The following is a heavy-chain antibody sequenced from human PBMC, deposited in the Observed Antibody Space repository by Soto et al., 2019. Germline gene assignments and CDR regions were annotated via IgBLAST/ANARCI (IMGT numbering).Heavy chain of an antibody. CDR3: ARIYKLFPYCSGGSCYSYNWFDP. V-gene: IGHV1-69*13. CDR2: IIPIFGTA. J-gene: IGHJ5*02. CDR1: GGTFSSYA. Sequence: SVKVSCKASGGTFSSYAISWVRQAPGQGLEWMGGIIPIFGTANYAQKFQGRVTITADESTSTAYMELSSLRSEDTAVYYCARIYKLFPYCSGGSCYSYNWFDPWGQGTLVTVS. D-gene: IGHD2-15*01.